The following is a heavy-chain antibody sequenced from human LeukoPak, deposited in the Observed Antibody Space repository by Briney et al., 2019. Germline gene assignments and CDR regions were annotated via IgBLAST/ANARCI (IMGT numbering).Heavy chain of an antibody. CDR3: ARVGASSGYYNWFDP. Sequence: SVMVSCKASGYTFTNYGISWVRQAPGQGLEWMGGIIPIFGTANYAQKFQGRVTITADESTSTAYMELSSLRSEDTAVYYCARVGASSGYYNWFDPWGQGTLVTVSS. D-gene: IGHD3-22*01. CDR2: IIPIFGTA. J-gene: IGHJ5*02. CDR1: GYTFTNYG. V-gene: IGHV1-69*13.